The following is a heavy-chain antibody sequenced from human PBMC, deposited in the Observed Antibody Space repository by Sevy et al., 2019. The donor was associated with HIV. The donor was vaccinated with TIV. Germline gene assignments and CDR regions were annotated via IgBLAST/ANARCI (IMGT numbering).Heavy chain of an antibody. J-gene: IGHJ4*02. D-gene: IGHD3-22*01. CDR1: GFTFSNFA. V-gene: IGHV3-30-3*01. Sequence: GGSLRLSCAASGFTFSNFAMHWVRQAPGKGLEWVAITSYDGSSNYYADSVKGRFTISRDNSKHTLYLQMNSLTVEDTAVSYCATDDRDNSGYHFTYWGQGTLVTVSS. CDR2: TSYDGSSN. CDR3: ATDDRDNSGYHFTY.